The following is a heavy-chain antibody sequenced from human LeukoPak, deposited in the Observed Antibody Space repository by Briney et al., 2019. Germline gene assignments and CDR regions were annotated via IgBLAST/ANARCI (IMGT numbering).Heavy chain of an antibody. V-gene: IGHV3-53*01. CDR1: GFTVSSNY. CDR2: IYSGGST. Sequence: GGSLRLSCAASGFTVSSNYMSWVHQAPGKGLEWVSVIYSGGSTYYADSVKGRFTISRDNSKNTLYLQMNSLRAEDTAVYYCARHTPYCSGGSCYSYYFDYWGQGTLVTVSS. D-gene: IGHD2-15*01. J-gene: IGHJ4*02. CDR3: ARHTPYCSGGSCYSYYFDY.